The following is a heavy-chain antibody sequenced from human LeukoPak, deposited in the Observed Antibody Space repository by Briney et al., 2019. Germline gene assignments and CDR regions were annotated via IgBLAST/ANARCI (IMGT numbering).Heavy chain of an antibody. CDR1: GFMFSSNW. CDR2: IEEDGTET. D-gene: IGHD1-26*01. Sequence: PGGSLRLSCAASGFMFSSNWMSWVRLAPGKGLEWVANIEEDGTETYYVDSVKGRFTISRDNAKNSLYLQMNSLRDEDTAVYYCASSGSYRFDYWGQGTLVTVSS. CDR3: ASSGSYRFDY. V-gene: IGHV3-7*01. J-gene: IGHJ4*02.